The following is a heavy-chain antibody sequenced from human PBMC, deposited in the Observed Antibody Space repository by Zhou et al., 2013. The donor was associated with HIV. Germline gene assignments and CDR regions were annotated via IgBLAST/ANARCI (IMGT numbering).Heavy chain of an antibody. Sequence: QVQLVQSAGEVKKPGASVKVSCKASGYTFTTYGISWVRQAPGQGLEWMGGIIPIFGTANYAQKFQGRVTITADESTSTAYMELSSLRSEDTAVYYCARDSSGWYGNPFDYWGQGTLVTVSS. CDR3: ARDSSGWYGNPFDY. V-gene: IGHV1-69*13. CDR1: GYTFTTYG. D-gene: IGHD6-19*01. J-gene: IGHJ4*02. CDR2: IIPIFGTA.